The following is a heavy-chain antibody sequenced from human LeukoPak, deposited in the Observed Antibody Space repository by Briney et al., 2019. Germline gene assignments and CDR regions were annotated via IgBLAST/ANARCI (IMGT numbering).Heavy chain of an antibody. D-gene: IGHD3-16*01. Sequence: SETLSLTCTVSGGSISGYYWSWIRQPPGKGLEWIGYIYYSGSTNYNPSLKSRVTISADTSKNQFSLKLSSVTAADTAVYYCARDNPFKYDYVNWGQGTLVTVSS. CDR3: ARDNPFKYDYVN. CDR1: GGSISGYY. V-gene: IGHV4-59*12. J-gene: IGHJ4*02. CDR2: IYYSGST.